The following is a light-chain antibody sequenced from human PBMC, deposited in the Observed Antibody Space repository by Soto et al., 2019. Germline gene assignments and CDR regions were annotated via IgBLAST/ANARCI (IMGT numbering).Light chain of an antibody. CDR3: SSYTSSSTLGVV. V-gene: IGLV2-14*01. CDR1: SSDVDGYNY. Sequence: QSALTQPASVSGSPGQSITISCTGTSSDVDGYNYVSWYQQHPGKAPKLMIYDVSNRPSGVSNRFSGSKSGNTASLTTSGRQAEDEADDYCSSYTSSSTLGVVFGGGTKVTVL. J-gene: IGLJ2*01. CDR2: DVS.